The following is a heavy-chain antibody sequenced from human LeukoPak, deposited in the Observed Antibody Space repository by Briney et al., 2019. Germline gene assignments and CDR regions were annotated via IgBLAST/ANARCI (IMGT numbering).Heavy chain of an antibody. D-gene: IGHD3-22*01. CDR3: ARDLRSDDASGYWLGWFDP. CDR2: MSTSGST. Sequence: SETLSLTCTVSGGSISSGSYYWSWIRQPAGKGLEWIGRMSTSGSTKYNPSLKSRVTISVDTSKNQFSLKLSSVTAADTAVYYCARDLRSDDASGYWLGWFDPWGQGTLVTVSS. J-gene: IGHJ5*02. CDR1: GGSISSGSYY. V-gene: IGHV4-61*02.